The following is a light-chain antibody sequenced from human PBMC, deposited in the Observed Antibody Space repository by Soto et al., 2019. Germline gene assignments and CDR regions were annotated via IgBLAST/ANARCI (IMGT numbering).Light chain of an antibody. CDR3: GTWDSSLSTGRV. V-gene: IGLV1-51*02. J-gene: IGLJ3*02. CDR1: SSNIGNNY. Sequence: QSVLTQPPSVSAAPGQTVIISCSGSSSNIGNNYVSWYQQLPGTAPKLLIYENNKRPSGIPDRFSGSKSGTSATLAITGLQTGDEADYFCGTWDSSLSTGRVFGGGTKLTVL. CDR2: ENN.